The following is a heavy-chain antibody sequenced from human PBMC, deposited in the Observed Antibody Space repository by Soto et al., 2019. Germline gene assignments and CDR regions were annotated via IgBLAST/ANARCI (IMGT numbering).Heavy chain of an antibody. J-gene: IGHJ4*02. CDR3: ARVTIFGMYGY. CDR2: INAYNGNT. Sequence: ASVKVSCKASGYTFTGYYMHWVRQAPGQGLEWMGWINAYNGNTNYAQKFQGRVTMTTDTSTSTAYMELRSLRSDDTAVYYCARVTIFGMYGYWGQGTLVTVSS. CDR1: GYTFTGYY. V-gene: IGHV1-18*04. D-gene: IGHD3-3*01.